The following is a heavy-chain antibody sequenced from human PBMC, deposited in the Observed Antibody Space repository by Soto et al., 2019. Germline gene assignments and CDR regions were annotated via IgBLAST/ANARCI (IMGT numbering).Heavy chain of an antibody. V-gene: IGHV1-46*01. CDR3: AREASNYYYDGSAFDI. CDR2: INPSGGST. CDR1: GYTFTSYY. D-gene: IGHD3-22*01. J-gene: IGHJ3*02. Sequence: ASVKVSCKASGYTFTSYYMHWVRQAPGQGLEWMGIINPSGGSTSYAQKFQGRVTMTRDTSTSTVYMELSSLRSEDTAVYYCAREASNYYYDGSAFDIWRQGTMVTVSS.